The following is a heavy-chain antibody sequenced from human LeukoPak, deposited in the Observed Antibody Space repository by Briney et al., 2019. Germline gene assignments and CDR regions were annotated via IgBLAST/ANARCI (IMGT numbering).Heavy chain of an antibody. D-gene: IGHD6-19*01. CDR2: ISAYNGNT. CDR3: ARPVPVAGRGAFDY. Sequence: VASVKVSCKASGYTFTSYGISWVRQASGQGLEWMGWISAYNGNTNYAQKLQGRVTMTTDTSTSTAYMELRSLRSDDTAVYYCARPVPVAGRGAFDYWGQGTLVTVSS. CDR1: GYTFTSYG. J-gene: IGHJ4*02. V-gene: IGHV1-18*01.